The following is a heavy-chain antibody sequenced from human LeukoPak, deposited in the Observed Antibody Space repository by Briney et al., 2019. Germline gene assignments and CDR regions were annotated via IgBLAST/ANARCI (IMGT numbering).Heavy chain of an antibody. Sequence: GASVKVSCKASGYTFTGYYMHWVRQAPGRGLEWMGWINPNSGGTNYAQKFQGWVTMTRDASISTAYMELSRLRSDDTAVYYCARAPIPEYGILTGYYPDYYYYYGMDVWGKGTTVTVSS. J-gene: IGHJ6*04. CDR1: GYTFTGYY. CDR2: INPNSGGT. V-gene: IGHV1-2*04. CDR3: ARAPIPEYGILTGYYPDYYYYYGMDV. D-gene: IGHD3-9*01.